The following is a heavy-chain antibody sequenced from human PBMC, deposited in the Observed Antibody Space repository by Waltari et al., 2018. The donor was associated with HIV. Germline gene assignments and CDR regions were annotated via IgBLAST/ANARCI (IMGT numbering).Heavy chain of an antibody. CDR3: ARDGGYSYGFDY. J-gene: IGHJ4*02. Sequence: QVQLQESGPGLVKPSETLSLTCTVSGGSISSYYWSWIRQPPGKGLEWIGYIYYSGSTNYHPSLKSRVTISVDTSKNQFSLKLSSVTAADTAVYYCARDGGYSYGFDYWGQGTLVTVSS. CDR1: GGSISSYY. D-gene: IGHD5-18*01. V-gene: IGHV4-59*01. CDR2: IYYSGST.